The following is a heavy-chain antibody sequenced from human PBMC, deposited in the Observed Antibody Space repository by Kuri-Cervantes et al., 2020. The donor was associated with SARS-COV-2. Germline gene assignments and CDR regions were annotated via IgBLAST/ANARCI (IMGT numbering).Heavy chain of an antibody. V-gene: IGHV4-31*03. J-gene: IGHJ6*02. CDR3: ARVDYASNYYYYGMDV. CDR2: IYYSGST. D-gene: IGHD4-17*01. CDR1: GGSISSSSYY. Sequence: SESLSLTCTVSGGSISSSSYYWSWIRQHPGKGLEWIGYIYYSGSTYYNPSLKSRVTISVDTSKNQFSLKLTSVTAADTAVYYCARVDYASNYYYYGMDVWGQGTTVTVSS.